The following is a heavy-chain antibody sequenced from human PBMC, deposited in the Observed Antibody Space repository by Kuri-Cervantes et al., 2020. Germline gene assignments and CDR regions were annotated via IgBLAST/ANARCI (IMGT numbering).Heavy chain of an antibody. V-gene: IGHV3-30-3*01. CDR1: GFTFSNYA. Sequence: GGSLRLSCAASGFTFSNYAMHWVRQPPGKGLEWVAVISYDGSNKYYADSVKGRFTISRDNSKNTLYLQMNTLRAEDTAVYFCAKETLPPSAGYYSFAYNIWGQGTVVTVSS. J-gene: IGHJ3*02. CDR3: AKETLPPSAGYYSFAYNI. D-gene: IGHD3-9*01. CDR2: ISYDGSNK.